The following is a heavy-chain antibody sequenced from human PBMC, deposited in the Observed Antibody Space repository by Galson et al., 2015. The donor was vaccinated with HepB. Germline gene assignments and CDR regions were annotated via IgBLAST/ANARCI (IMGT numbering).Heavy chain of an antibody. V-gene: IGHV1-46*01. J-gene: IGHJ6*03. CDR1: GYTFTSYY. D-gene: IGHD6-19*01. CDR3: ARAGQGAGVYSSGWYPSRYYYYYMDV. CDR2: INPSGGST. Sequence: SVKVSCKASGYTFTSYYMHWVRQAPGQGLEWMGIINPSGGSTSYAQKFQGRVTMTRDTSTSTVYMELSSLRSEDTAVYYCARAGQGAGVYSSGWYPSRYYYYYMDVWGKGTTVTVSS.